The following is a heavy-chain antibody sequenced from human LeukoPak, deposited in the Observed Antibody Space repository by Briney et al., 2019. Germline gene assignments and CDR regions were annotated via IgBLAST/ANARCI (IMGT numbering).Heavy chain of an antibody. CDR2: IYHSGST. D-gene: IGHD2-2*01. CDR1: GGSISSGGYY. J-gene: IGHJ4*02. V-gene: IGHV4-30-2*01. CDR3: AREVYCSSTSCYFDY. Sequence: PSETLSLTCTVSGGSISSGGYYWSWIRQPPGKGLEWIGYIYHSGSTYYNPSLKSRVTISVDRSKNQFSLKLSSVTAADTAVYYCAREVYCSSTSCYFDYWGQGTLVTVSS.